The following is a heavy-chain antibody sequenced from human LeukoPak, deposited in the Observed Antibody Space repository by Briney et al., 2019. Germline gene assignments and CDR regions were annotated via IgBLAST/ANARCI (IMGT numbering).Heavy chain of an antibody. Sequence: GGSLRLSCAASGFTFSGYAMSWVRQAPGKGLEWVSTITRGGAGTYYADSVKGRFTISIDNSKNTLSLRVNSLRAEDTAVYYCARDHPNCVGTDCLLFDYWGQGTLVTVSS. CDR1: GFTFSGYA. J-gene: IGHJ4*02. CDR2: ITRGGAGT. CDR3: ARDHPNCVGTDCLLFDY. D-gene: IGHD2-21*01. V-gene: IGHV3-23*01.